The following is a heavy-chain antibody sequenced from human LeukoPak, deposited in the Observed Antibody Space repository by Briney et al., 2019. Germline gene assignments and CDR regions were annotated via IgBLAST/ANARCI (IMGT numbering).Heavy chain of an antibody. Sequence: GASVKVSRKASGYTFTAHYIHWVRQAPGQGLEWMGWINPNSGGTNYAQKFQGRVTMTRDTSISTVYMELNGLRSDDTAMYYCVTSGALGQGTLVTVSS. D-gene: IGHD2-8*02. J-gene: IGHJ5*02. CDR2: INPNSGGT. V-gene: IGHV1-2*02. CDR1: GYTFTAHY. CDR3: VTSGA.